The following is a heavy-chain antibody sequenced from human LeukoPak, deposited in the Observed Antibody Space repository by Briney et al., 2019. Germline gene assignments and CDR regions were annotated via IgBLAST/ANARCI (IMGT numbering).Heavy chain of an antibody. J-gene: IGHJ4*02. CDR2: IYNSGST. CDR3: ARGPPVVYDVLTGYYRFDY. V-gene: IGHV4-34*01. CDR1: GGSFSGSN. D-gene: IGHD3-9*01. Sequence: PSETLSLTCAVYGGSFSGSNWSWIRQPPGKGLEWIGEIYNSGSTIYNPSLKSRVTISVDTSKNQFSLNLISVTAADTAVYYCARGPPVVYDVLTGYYRFDYWGQGTLVTVSS.